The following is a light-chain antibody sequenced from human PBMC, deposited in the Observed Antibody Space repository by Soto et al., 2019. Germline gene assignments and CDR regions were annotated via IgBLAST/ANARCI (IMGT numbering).Light chain of an antibody. Sequence: QSALTQPASVSGSPXXXITISCTXXXXDVGSYNLVSWYQQHPGKAPKLMIYEGSKWPSGVSNRFSGSKSGNTASLTISGLQAEDEADYYCCSYAGSSTFVVFGGGTKLTVL. CDR2: EGS. CDR3: CSYAGSSTFVV. V-gene: IGLV2-23*03. J-gene: IGLJ2*01. CDR1: XXDVGSYNL.